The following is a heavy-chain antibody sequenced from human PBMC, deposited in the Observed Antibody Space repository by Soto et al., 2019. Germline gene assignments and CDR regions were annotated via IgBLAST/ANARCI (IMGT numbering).Heavy chain of an antibody. J-gene: IGHJ6*02. CDR2: IIPIFGTA. D-gene: IGHD3-10*01. CDR3: ARATYTSGGSPTFAMDV. CDR1: GGTFSSYA. V-gene: IGHV1-69*01. Sequence: QVQLVQSGAEVKKPGSSVKVSCKASGGTFSSYAISWVRQAPGQGLEWMGGIIPIFGTANYAQKFQGRVTLTRDASASTTYMELSSLRSEDTAIFYCARATYTSGGSPTFAMDVWGQGTTVTVSS.